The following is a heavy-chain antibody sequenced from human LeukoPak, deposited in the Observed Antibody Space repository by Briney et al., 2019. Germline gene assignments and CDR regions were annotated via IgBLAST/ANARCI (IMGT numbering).Heavy chain of an antibody. Sequence: PSETLSLTCTVSGGSISSGSYYWSWIRQPAGKGLEWIGRIYTSGSTNYNPSLKSRVTISVDTSKNQFSLKLSSVTAAATAVYYCARGGYDILTDPWGQGTLVTVSS. CDR1: GGSISSGSYY. J-gene: IGHJ5*02. CDR3: ARGGYDILTDP. D-gene: IGHD3-9*01. V-gene: IGHV4-61*02. CDR2: IYTSGST.